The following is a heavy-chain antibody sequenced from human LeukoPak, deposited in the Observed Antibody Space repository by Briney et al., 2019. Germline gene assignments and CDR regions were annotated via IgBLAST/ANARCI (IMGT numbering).Heavy chain of an antibody. Sequence: NPSETLSLTCAVYGGSFSGYYWSWIRQPPGQGLDRMGEINHIERTNYDPSLKSRVTISVDTSKNQFSLKLSSVTAADTAVYYCARAYYDFWSGYNPDYYYYMDVWGKGTTVTVSS. D-gene: IGHD3-3*01. V-gene: IGHV4-34*01. J-gene: IGHJ6*03. CDR2: INHIERT. CDR1: GGSFSGYY. CDR3: ARAYYDFWSGYNPDYYYYMDV.